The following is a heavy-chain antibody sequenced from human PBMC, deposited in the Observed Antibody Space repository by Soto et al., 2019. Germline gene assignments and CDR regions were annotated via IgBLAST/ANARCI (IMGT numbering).Heavy chain of an antibody. V-gene: IGHV1-69*06. Sequence: QVQLVQSGAEVKNPGSSVRVSCKTSGFTFKVYGIHWVRQAPGQGLEWMGGLIPIYDEPNYAQKFQGRVTITADKSTTTVYLELSSLRSEDTAVYFCARVRDPHLDHYGLDVWGQGTPVTVSS. CDR3: ARVRDPHLDHYGLDV. CDR1: GFTFKVYG. CDR2: LIPIYDEP. J-gene: IGHJ6*02.